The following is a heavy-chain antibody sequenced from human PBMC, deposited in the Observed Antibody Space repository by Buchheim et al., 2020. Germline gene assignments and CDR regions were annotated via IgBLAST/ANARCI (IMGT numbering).Heavy chain of an antibody. CDR2: ISGSGGST. CDR3: ARGGGNPGNYYYYYGMDV. CDR1: GFTFSSYA. Sequence: EVQLLESGGGLVQPGGSLRLSCAASGFTFSSYAMSWVRQAPGKGLEWVSAISGSGGSTYYADSVKGRFTISRDNSKNTRYLQMNSLRAEDTAVYYCARGGGNPGNYYYYYGMDVWGQGTT. J-gene: IGHJ6*02. V-gene: IGHV3-23*01. D-gene: IGHD4-23*01.